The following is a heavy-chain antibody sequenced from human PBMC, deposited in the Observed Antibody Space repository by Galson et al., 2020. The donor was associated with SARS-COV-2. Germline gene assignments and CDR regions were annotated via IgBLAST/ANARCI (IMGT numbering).Heavy chain of an antibody. CDR3: AKDWAMWVITSWYFDY. J-gene: IGHJ4*02. CDR2: IRYDGSNK. V-gene: IGHV3-30*02. D-gene: IGHD3-22*01. CDR1: GFTFSSYG. Sequence: GGSLRLSCAASGFTFSSYGMHWVRQAPGKGLEWVAFIRYDGSNKYYADSVKGRFTISRDNSKNTLYLQMNSLRAEDTAVYYCAKDWAMWVITSWYFDYGGQGTLVTVSS.